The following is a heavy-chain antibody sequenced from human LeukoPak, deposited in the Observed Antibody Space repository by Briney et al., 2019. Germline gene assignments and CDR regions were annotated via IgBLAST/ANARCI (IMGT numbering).Heavy chain of an antibody. J-gene: IGHJ4*02. CDR2: ISRSSSYI. CDR3: AKYCSSSSCYRLGVFDY. Sequence: GGSLRLSCAASGFTFSDYSMNWVRQAPGKGLEWVSFISRSSSYIYYADSVKGRFTISRDNAKNSLYLQMNSLRAEDTAVYYCAKYCSSSSCYRLGVFDYWGQGTLVTVSS. CDR1: GFTFSDYS. D-gene: IGHD2-2*01. V-gene: IGHV3-21*04.